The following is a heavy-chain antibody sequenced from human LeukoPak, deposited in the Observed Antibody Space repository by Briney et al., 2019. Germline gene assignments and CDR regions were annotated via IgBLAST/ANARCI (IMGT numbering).Heavy chain of an antibody. V-gene: IGHV3-7*01. CDR2: INQDGGTT. J-gene: IGHJ6*03. Sequence: GGSLRLSCAASGFTFSSLWMSWVRQAPGRGPEWVANINQDGGTTYYVASVKGRFTISRDNAKNSLSLQMSSLRAEDTAVYYCTKDRQGPNQYHMDVCGKGTTVTVSS. CDR1: GFTFSSLW. CDR3: TKDRQGPNQYHMDV.